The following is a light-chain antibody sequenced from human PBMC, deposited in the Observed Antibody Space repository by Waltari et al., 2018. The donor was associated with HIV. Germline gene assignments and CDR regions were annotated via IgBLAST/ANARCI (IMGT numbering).Light chain of an antibody. V-gene: IGLV1-40*01. Sequence: QSVLTQPPSVTGAPWQRVTISCTVNTSNIGAGYDVHWYQQLPGTAPKLLIYGDANRPSGVPDRFSGSTSGTSASLAITGLRAEDECDYYCQSYDRSLSGVIFGGGTKLTVL. CDR2: GDA. CDR1: TSNIGAGYD. CDR3: QSYDRSLSGVI. J-gene: IGLJ2*01.